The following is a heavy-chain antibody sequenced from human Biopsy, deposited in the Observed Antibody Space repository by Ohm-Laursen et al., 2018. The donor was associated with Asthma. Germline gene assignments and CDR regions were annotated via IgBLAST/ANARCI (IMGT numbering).Heavy chain of an antibody. D-gene: IGHD2-2*01. CDR3: ARGGSSNWSHYYFDY. J-gene: IGHJ4*02. V-gene: IGHV3-53*01. CDR1: GFAVSRDH. CDR2: IYSGGTS. Sequence: SLRLSCSASGFAVSRDHMFWVRQAPGKGLEWVSVIYSGGTSHTADSVRGRFTISRDYSKNTLYLQTHSLRAEDTAIYYCARGGSSNWSHYYFDYWGQGTLVTVSS.